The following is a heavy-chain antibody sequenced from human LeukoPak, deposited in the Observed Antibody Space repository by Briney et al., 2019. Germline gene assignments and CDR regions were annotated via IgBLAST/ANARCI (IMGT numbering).Heavy chain of an antibody. CDR3: ARVPAVNYYYYYMDV. J-gene: IGHJ6*03. CDR1: GGSISSYY. CDR2: IYYSGST. Sequence: PSETLSLTCTVSGGSISSYYWSWIRQPPGKGLEWIGYIYYSGSTNYNPSLKSRVTIAVDTSKNQFSLKLSSVTAADTAVCYCARVPAVNYYYYYMDVWGKGTTVTVSS. D-gene: IGHD2-2*01. V-gene: IGHV4-59*01.